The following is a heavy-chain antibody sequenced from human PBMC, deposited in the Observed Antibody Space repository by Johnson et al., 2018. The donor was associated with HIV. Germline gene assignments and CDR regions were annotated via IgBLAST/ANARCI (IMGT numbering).Heavy chain of an antibody. CDR1: GFTFSDHY. Sequence: QVQLVESGGGLIQPGGSLRLSCVGSGFTFSDHYMSWVRQAPGKGLEWVSFISSSGSTIYYSDSVKGRFTISRDNAKNSLYLQMNSLRAEDTALYYCAKSRGGYSYGYDAFDIWGQGTVVTVSS. CDR2: ISSSGSTI. V-gene: IGHV3-11*04. D-gene: IGHD5-18*01. CDR3: AKSRGGYSYGYDAFDI. J-gene: IGHJ3*02.